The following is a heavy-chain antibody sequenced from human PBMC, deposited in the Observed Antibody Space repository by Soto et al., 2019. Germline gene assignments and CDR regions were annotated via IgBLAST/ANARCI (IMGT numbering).Heavy chain of an antibody. CDR3: ARHGHWAPLDD. D-gene: IGHD3-16*01. CDR2: IYYSRNT. CDR1: GGSISSYY. J-gene: IGHJ4*02. Sequence: SETLSLTCTVSGGSISSYYWSWIRQPPGEGLEWIGNIYYSRNTNYNPSLRSRVTLSVDTSKNQFSLRLSSVTAADTAVYYCARHGHWAPLDDWGQGTLVTVPQ. V-gene: IGHV4-59*08.